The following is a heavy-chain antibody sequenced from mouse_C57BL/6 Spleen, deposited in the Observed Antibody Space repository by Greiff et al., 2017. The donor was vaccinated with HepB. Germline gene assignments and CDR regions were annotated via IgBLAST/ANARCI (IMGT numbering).Heavy chain of an antibody. CDR2: IHPNSGST. V-gene: IGHV1-64*01. CDR3: ARERGREYFDY. Sequence: QVQLQQPGAELVKPGASVKLSCKASGYTFTSYWMHWVKQRPGQGLEWIGMIHPNSGSTNYNEKFKSKATLTVDKSSSTAYMQLSSLTSEDSAVYYCARERGREYFDYWGQGTTLTVSS. D-gene: IGHD4-1*01. CDR1: GYTFTSYW. J-gene: IGHJ2*01.